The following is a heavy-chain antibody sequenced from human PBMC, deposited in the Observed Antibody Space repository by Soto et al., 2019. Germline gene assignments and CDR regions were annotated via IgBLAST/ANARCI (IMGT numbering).Heavy chain of an antibody. D-gene: IGHD6-13*01. CDR2: INHSGST. J-gene: IGHJ1*01. V-gene: IGHV4-34*01. CDR3: ARGIGSSSWYSYFQH. CDR1: GGSFSGYY. Sequence: QVQLQQWGAGLLKPSETLSLTCAVYGGSFSGYYWSWIRQPPGKGLEWIGEINHSGSTNYNPSLNSRVTISVDTSKNQFALKLSSVTAADTAVYYCARGIGSSSWYSYFQHWGQGTLVTVSS.